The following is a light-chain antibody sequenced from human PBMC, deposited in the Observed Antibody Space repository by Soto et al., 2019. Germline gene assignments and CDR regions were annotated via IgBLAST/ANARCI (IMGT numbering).Light chain of an antibody. J-gene: IGLJ3*02. CDR2: EVT. V-gene: IGLV2-14*02. CDR1: SSDVGTYNL. CDR3: TSFTSSSTWV. Sequence: QSVLAQPASVSGSPEQSITISCTGTSSDVGTYNLVSWYQQHPGKAPKLIIYEVTERPSGVSNRFSGSKFGNTASLTISGLLPEDEADYYCTSFTSSSTWVFGGGTK.